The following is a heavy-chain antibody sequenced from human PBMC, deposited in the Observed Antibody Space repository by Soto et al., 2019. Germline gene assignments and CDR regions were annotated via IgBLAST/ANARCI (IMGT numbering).Heavy chain of an antibody. V-gene: IGHV3-13*01. CDR2: MGGAGAR. Sequence: GGSLRLSCAAFGFTYNSYDMIWVRQVTGKGLEWIASMGGAGAREYSGSVKGRFIISRDNAKNSLYLQMDSLRVADTGVYYCTRATFGVGMDLWGHGTPVTVSS. J-gene: IGHJ6*02. CDR1: GFTYNSYD. CDR3: TRATFGVGMDL. D-gene: IGHD3-10*01.